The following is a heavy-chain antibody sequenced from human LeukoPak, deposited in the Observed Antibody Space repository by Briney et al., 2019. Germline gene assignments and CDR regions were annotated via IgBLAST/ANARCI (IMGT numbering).Heavy chain of an antibody. V-gene: IGHV3-49*03. Sequence: GRSLRLSCTASGFTFGGYAMSWFLQAPGKGLEWVGFIRGKAYGATTKYAASVEGRLTISRDDSKSIAYLQMNSLKTEDTAVYFCSTLADTYGDLNYFDHWGQGTLVTVSS. CDR3: STLADTYGDLNYFDH. D-gene: IGHD4-17*01. J-gene: IGHJ4*02. CDR2: IRGKAYGATT. CDR1: GFTFGGYA.